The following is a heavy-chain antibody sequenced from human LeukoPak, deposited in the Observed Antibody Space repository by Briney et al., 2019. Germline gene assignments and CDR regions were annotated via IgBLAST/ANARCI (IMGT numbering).Heavy chain of an antibody. D-gene: IGHD2-15*01. CDR3: ARDWRYCSGGSCYGAFDF. V-gene: IGHV3-33*01. CDR2: IWYDGSNK. Sequence: PGRSLRLYCAASGFIFSTYGMHWVRQAPGKGLEGVAVIWYDGSNKYYADSVKGRFTISKDNAKNTLYLQMNSLRAEDTAVYYCARDWRYCSGGSCYGAFDFWGQGTMVTVSS. CDR1: GFIFSTYG. J-gene: IGHJ3*01.